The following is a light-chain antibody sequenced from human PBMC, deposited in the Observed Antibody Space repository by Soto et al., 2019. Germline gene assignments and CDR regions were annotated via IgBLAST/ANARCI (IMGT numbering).Light chain of an antibody. CDR2: DDS. V-gene: IGLV3-21*02. CDR1: NVGGKS. Sequence: SYELTQPPSVSVAPGQTARISCGGNNVGGKSVHWYQQRPGQAPVLVVYDDSDRPSGIPDRFSGSNSGNTATLTISGVEAGDEADYHCQVWDAASDHWVFGGGTQLTVL. CDR3: QVWDAASDHWV. J-gene: IGLJ3*02.